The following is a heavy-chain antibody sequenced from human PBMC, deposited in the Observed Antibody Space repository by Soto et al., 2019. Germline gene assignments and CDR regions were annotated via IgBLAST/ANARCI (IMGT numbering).Heavy chain of an antibody. J-gene: IGHJ6*02. Sequence: QVTLKESGPVLVKPTETLTLTCTVSGFSLSNARMGVSWIRQPPGKALEWLAHIFSHDEKSYSTSLKSRLTISKDTSKSQLVLTMTNMDPVDTATYYCARISLVPYYYYGMDVWGQGTTVTVSS. CDR2: IFSHDEK. CDR3: ARISLVPYYYYGMDV. V-gene: IGHV2-26*01. CDR1: GFSLSNARMG. D-gene: IGHD2-8*02.